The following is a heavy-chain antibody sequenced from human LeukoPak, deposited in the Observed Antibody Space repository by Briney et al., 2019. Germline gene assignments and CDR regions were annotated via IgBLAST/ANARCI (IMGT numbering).Heavy chain of an antibody. CDR1: GGSISSGSYY. Sequence: SETLSLTCTVSGGSISSGSYYWGWIRQPPGKGLEWTGSFYYRGTTYYNPSLKSRVTLSVDTSKNQFSLDLYSVTAADTAVYYCAKTTKESFGGPFDIWGQGTMVTVSS. J-gene: IGHJ3*02. CDR3: AKTTKESFGGPFDI. V-gene: IGHV4-39*01. D-gene: IGHD3-10*01. CDR2: FYYRGTT.